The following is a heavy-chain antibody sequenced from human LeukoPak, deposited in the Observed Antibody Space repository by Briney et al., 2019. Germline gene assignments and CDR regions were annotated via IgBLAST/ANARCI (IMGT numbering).Heavy chain of an antibody. D-gene: IGHD5-12*01. V-gene: IGHV3-30*03. CDR3: SRDFEYSGYERMDV. Sequence: GGSLRLSCAASTFTFSDYAMHWVRQAPGRGLEWVSSISYDGSKKYYADSVRGRLTISRDNSKNFLYLQLNSLRIEDTAVYYCSRDFEYSGYERMDVWGKGTTLTVSS. J-gene: IGHJ6*03. CDR1: TFTFSDYA. CDR2: ISYDGSKK.